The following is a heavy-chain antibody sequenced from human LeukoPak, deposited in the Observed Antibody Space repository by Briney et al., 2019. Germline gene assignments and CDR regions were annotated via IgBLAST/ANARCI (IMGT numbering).Heavy chain of an antibody. J-gene: IGHJ4*02. CDR3: ARDRSYDFWSGYSTPDY. CDR2: IWYDGSNK. D-gene: IGHD3-3*01. CDR1: GFTVSSNY. V-gene: IGHV3-33*08. Sequence: GGSLRLSCAASGFTVSSNYMSWVRQAPGKGLEWVAVIWYDGSNKYYADSVKGRFTISRDNSKNTLDLQMNSLRAEDTAVYYCARDRSYDFWSGYSTPDYWGQGTLVTVSS.